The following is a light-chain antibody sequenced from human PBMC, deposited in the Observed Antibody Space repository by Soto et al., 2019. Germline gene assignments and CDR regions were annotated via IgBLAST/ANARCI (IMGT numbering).Light chain of an antibody. Sequence: DIQMTQSPSTLSASVGDRVTITCRASQSISTWLAWYQQKPGKAPKLLIYKASSLESGVPPRFSGSGSGTEFTLTISSLQLDDFATYYCQQYNSYWAFGQGTKVEIK. CDR1: QSISTW. J-gene: IGKJ1*01. CDR2: KAS. CDR3: QQYNSYWA. V-gene: IGKV1-5*03.